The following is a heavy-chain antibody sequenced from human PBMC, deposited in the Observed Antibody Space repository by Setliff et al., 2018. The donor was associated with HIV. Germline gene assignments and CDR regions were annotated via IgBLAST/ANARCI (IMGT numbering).Heavy chain of an antibody. CDR2: VYPGDSDT. J-gene: IGHJ4*02. D-gene: IGHD4-17*01. CDR3: ATLDPNYGDYVNY. Sequence: GESLKISCKGSGYSFTNYWIAWLRQMPGKGLECMGIVYPGDSDTRYGPSFQGQVTISADKSISTAYLHWSTLKASDTAMYYCATLDPNYGDYVNYWGQGTLVTVSS. CDR1: GYSFTNYW. V-gene: IGHV5-51*01.